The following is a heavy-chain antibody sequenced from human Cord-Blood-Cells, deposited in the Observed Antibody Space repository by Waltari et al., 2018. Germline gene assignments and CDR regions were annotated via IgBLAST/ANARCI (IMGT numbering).Heavy chain of an antibody. D-gene: IGHD7-27*01. V-gene: IGHV4-39*07. CDR2: IYYIGGT. J-gene: IGHJ4*02. CDR1: GGSISSRSYY. Sequence: QLQLQESGPGLVKPSETLSLTCTFSGGSISSRSYYWGWIRQPPGKGLEWIGSIYYIGGTYHSPSLKGRVSISVCTSKNQCSRKLSSVTAADTAVYYCARQSLLTGDVDPFDYWGQGTLVTVSS. CDR3: ARQSLLTGDVDPFDY.